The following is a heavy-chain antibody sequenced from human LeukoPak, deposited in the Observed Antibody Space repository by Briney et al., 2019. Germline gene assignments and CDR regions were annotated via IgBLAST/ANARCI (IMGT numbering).Heavy chain of an antibody. V-gene: IGHV1-69*13. J-gene: IGHJ4*02. Sequence: GASVKVSCKASGGTFSSYAISWVRQAPGQGLEWMGGIIPILGTANYAQKFQGRVTITADESTSTAYMELSSLRSEDTAVYYCASGRAAAFDYWGQGTLVTVSS. D-gene: IGHD6-25*01. CDR2: IIPILGTA. CDR1: GGTFSSYA. CDR3: ASGRAAAFDY.